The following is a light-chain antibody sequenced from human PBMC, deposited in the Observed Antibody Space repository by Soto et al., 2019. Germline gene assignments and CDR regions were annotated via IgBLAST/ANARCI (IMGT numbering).Light chain of an antibody. J-gene: IGKJ2*02. Sequence: EIVMTPSLSPLSLSPGERATPSCKASQSIYSDLAWYQHKPGQAPRLLIYGASTRATGVPARFSGSGSGTRFTLTISSLQSEDFAVYYCQQYNDWPRTFGQGTKVDIK. CDR2: GAS. CDR1: QSIYSD. CDR3: QQYNDWPRT. V-gene: IGKV3-15*01.